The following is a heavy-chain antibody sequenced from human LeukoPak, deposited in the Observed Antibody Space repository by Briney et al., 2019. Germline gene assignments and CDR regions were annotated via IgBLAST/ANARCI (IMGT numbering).Heavy chain of an antibody. CDR1: GFIFSTYE. Sequence: PGGPLRLSCAAFGFIFSTYEINWFRQAPGKGLDGVSYISSSGSRIYYADSVKGRFTISRDNAKNSLYLQMNSLRAEDTAVYYCARPRSDLYGMDVWGQGTTVTVSS. CDR3: ARPRSDLYGMDV. V-gene: IGHV3-48*03. CDR2: ISSSGSRI. J-gene: IGHJ6*02.